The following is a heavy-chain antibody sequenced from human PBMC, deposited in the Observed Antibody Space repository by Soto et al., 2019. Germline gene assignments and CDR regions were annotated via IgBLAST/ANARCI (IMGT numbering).Heavy chain of an antibody. CDR3: ARVTVISYGMDV. CDR2: IIHILGIA. V-gene: IGHV1-69*02. Sequence: QVQLVQSGAEVKKPGSSVKVSCKASGGTFSSYTISWVRQAPGQGLEWMGRIIHILGIANYAQKFQGRVTITAEKSKSTGYMEQSSLRSEDTAVYYCARVTVISYGMDVWGQGTTVTVAS. CDR1: GGTFSSYT. J-gene: IGHJ6*02. D-gene: IGHD3-16*02.